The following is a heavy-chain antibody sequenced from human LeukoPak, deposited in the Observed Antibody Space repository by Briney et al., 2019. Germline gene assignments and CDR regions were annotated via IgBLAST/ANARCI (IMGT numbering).Heavy chain of an antibody. CDR1: GYTLTELS. CDR2: FDPGDGET. V-gene: IGHV1-24*01. J-gene: IGHJ4*02. D-gene: IGHD3-22*01. Sequence: RASVKVSCKVSGYTLTELSMHWVRQAPGKGLEWMGGFDPGDGETIYAQKFQGRVTMTEDTSTDTAYMELSSLRSEDTAVYYCATDRVRKEYYDSSGYLYYFDYWGQGTLVTVSS. CDR3: ATDRVRKEYYDSSGYLYYFDY.